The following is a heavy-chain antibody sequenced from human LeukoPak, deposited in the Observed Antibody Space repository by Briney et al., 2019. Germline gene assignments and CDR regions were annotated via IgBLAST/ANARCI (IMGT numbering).Heavy chain of an antibody. V-gene: IGHV3-23*01. D-gene: IGHD3-16*01. CDR3: ARDGGGYLDY. Sequence: GGSLRLSCTASGITLSSYGMNWVRQAPGKGLEWVSGISWSGSGGSTYHADSVKGRFIVSRDNSKNTLYLQMNSLRAEDTAVYYCARDGGGYLDYWGQGTLVTVSS. J-gene: IGHJ4*02. CDR1: GITLSSYG. CDR2: ISWSGSGGST.